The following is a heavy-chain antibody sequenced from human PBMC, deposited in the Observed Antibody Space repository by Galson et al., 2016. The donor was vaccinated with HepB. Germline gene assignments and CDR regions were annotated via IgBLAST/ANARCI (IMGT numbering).Heavy chain of an antibody. CDR2: IYPGDSDT. Sequence: QSGAEVKKPGESLRISCKVSGYSFNSYWIGWVRQMPGKGLEWMGIIYPGDSDTRYSPSFQGQATTSVDKSISTAYLQWSGLKAWDTAIYYCARGAGLRNWFDPWGQGTLVIVSS. CDR1: GYSFNSYW. CDR3: ARGAGLRNWFDP. J-gene: IGHJ5*02. D-gene: IGHD2-21*02. V-gene: IGHV5-51*01.